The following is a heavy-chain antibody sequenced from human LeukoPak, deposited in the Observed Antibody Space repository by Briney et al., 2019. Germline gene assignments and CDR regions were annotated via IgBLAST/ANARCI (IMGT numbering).Heavy chain of an antibody. CDR1: GYTFTSYY. D-gene: IGHD3-3*01. Sequence: ASVKVSCKASGYTFTSYYMHWVRQAPGQGLEWMGIINPSGGSTSYAQKFQGRVTMTRDTSTSPVYMELSSLRSEDTAVYYCARGGDFWSGYQAANNWFDPWGQGTLVTVSS. J-gene: IGHJ5*02. CDR3: ARGGDFWSGYQAANNWFDP. CDR2: INPSGGST. V-gene: IGHV1-46*01.